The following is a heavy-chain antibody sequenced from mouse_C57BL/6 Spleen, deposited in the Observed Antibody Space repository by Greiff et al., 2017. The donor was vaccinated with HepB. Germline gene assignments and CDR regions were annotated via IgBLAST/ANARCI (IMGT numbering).Heavy chain of an antibody. V-gene: IGHV5-9*01. D-gene: IGHD1-1*01. J-gene: IGHJ3*01. CDR2: ISGGGGNT. CDR1: GFTFSSYT. Sequence: EVQLVESGGGLVKPGGSLKLSCAASGFTFSSYTMSWVRQTPEKRLEWVATISGGGGNTYYPDSVKGRFTISRDNAKNTLYLQMSSLRSEDTALYYCARQGGSSYTVFAYWGQGTLVTVSA. CDR3: ARQGGSSYTVFAY.